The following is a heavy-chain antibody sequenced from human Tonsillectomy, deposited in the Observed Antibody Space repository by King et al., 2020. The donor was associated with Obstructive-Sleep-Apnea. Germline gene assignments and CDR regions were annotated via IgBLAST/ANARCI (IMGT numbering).Heavy chain of an antibody. J-gene: IGHJ4*02. Sequence: VQLQESGPGLVKPSETLSLTCSVSGASMDNYYWSWIRQPPGKGLEWIGYIYYSGSTKYNPSLKSRVTISIDTSKNLFFLELRSVTATDTAVYYCARDGYNFNYFDYWGLGTLVTVSS. V-gene: IGHV4-59*12. CDR1: GASMDNYY. CDR3: ARDGYNFNYFDY. CDR2: IYYSGST. D-gene: IGHD5-24*01.